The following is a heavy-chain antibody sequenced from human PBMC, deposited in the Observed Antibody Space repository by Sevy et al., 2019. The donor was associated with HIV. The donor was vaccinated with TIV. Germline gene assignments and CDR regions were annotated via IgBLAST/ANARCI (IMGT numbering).Heavy chain of an antibody. J-gene: IGHJ5*02. CDR1: GGSISSYY. Sequence: SETLSLTCTVSGGSISSYYWSWIRQPPGKGLEWIGYIYYSGSTNYNPSLKSRVTISVDTSKNQFSLKLSSVTAADTAVYYCAQAVSGWLNWFDPWGQGTLVTVSS. D-gene: IGHD6-19*01. CDR3: AQAVSGWLNWFDP. CDR2: IYYSGST. V-gene: IGHV4-59*13.